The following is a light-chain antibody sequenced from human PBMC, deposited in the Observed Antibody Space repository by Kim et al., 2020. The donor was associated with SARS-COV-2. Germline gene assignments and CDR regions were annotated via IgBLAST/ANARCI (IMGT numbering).Light chain of an antibody. J-gene: IGKJ5*01. V-gene: IGKV3-20*01. Sequence: SPGERAPLSCRASQSVTKNYLAWYQQRPAQAPRLLIYGASIRATGIPDRFSGSGSGTDFTLTISRLEPEDFAVYYCQQYAHSPITVGQGTRLEIK. CDR3: QQYAHSPIT. CDR1: QSVTKNY. CDR2: GAS.